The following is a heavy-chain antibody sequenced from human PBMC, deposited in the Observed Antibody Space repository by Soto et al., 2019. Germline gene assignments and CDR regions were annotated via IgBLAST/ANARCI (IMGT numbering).Heavy chain of an antibody. Sequence: GASVKVSCKASGFTFTSSAVQWVRQARGQRLEWIGWIVVGSGNTNYAQKFQERVTITRDMSTSTAYMELSSLRSEDTAVYYCAADLDRMLLGLGAFDIWGQGTMVTVSS. CDR1: GFTFTSSA. J-gene: IGHJ3*02. CDR3: AADLDRMLLGLGAFDI. D-gene: IGHD3-16*01. V-gene: IGHV1-58*01. CDR2: IVVGSGNT.